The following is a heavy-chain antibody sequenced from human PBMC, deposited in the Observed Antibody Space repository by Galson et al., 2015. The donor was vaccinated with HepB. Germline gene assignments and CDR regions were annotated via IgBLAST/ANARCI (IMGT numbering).Heavy chain of an antibody. Sequence: SLRLSCAASGFTFSSYAMHWVRQAPGKGLEWVAVISYDGSNKYYADSVKGRFTISRDNSKNTLYLQMNSLRAEDTAVYYCAREVISSWYSSAYYYYGMDVWGQGTTVTVSS. J-gene: IGHJ6*02. D-gene: IGHD6-13*01. CDR2: ISYDGSNK. CDR3: AREVISSWYSSAYYYYGMDV. CDR1: GFTFSSYA. V-gene: IGHV3-30*04.